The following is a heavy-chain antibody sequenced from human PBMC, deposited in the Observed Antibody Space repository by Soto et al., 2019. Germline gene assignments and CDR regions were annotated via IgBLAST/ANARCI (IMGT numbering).Heavy chain of an antibody. J-gene: IGHJ4*02. CDR1: GGTCSNAA. CDR3: ATPAEPLDTAMLKGLAH. V-gene: IGHV1-69*01. CDR2: IIPIFGAP. Sequence: QVQLVQSGAEVKKPGSSVKVSCKASGGTCSNAAFICVRQAPGQGLEWMGGIIPIFGAPNYAQKFQGRLMSSADDSASKAYMELNTLTSADTAVYYCATPAEPLDTAMLKGLAHWGQGTLVTVSS. D-gene: IGHD5-18*01.